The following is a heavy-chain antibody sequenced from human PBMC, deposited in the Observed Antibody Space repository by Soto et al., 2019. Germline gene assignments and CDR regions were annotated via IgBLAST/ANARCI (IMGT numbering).Heavy chain of an antibody. Sequence: QIQLEQSGPEMKKPGASVKVSCKASGYMFITYGFNWVRQAPGQGLEWMGWMSTSNGDTKTAQKFKGRVRMTSETSTTTVYMELTSLRSDATAVYYCARARWCATVHRHWWYFDLWGRGTLVTVSA. D-gene: IGHD2-15*01. CDR1: GYMFITYG. V-gene: IGHV1-18*01. J-gene: IGHJ2*01. CDR3: ARARWCATVHRHWWYFDL. CDR2: MSTSNGDT.